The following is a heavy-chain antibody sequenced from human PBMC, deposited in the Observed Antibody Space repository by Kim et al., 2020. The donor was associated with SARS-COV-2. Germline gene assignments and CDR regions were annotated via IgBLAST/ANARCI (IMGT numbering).Heavy chain of an antibody. CDR3: AKASIERGYCSSTSCYPSYWYFDL. J-gene: IGHJ2*01. CDR2: ISWNSGSI. Sequence: GGSLRLSCAASGFTFGDYAMHWVRQAPGKGLEWVSGISWNSGSIGYADSVKGRFTISRDNAKNSLYLQMNSLRAEDTALYYCAKASIERGYCSSTSCYPSYWYFDLWGRGTLVTVSS. V-gene: IGHV3-9*01. D-gene: IGHD2-2*01. CDR1: GFTFGDYA.